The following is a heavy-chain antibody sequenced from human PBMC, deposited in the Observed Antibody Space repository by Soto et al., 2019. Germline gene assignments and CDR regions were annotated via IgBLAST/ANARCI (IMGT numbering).Heavy chain of an antibody. CDR1: GFMFDDYA. J-gene: IGHJ4*02. CDR2: ISWNSGSI. Sequence: PGGSLRLSCAASGFMFDDYAMHWVRQAPGKGLEWVSGISWNSGSIGYADSVKGRFTISRDNAKNSLYLQMNSLRAEDTALYYCAKERHSFGKAVDYWGQGTLVTVSS. CDR3: AKERHSFGKAVDY. V-gene: IGHV3-9*01. D-gene: IGHD5-18*01.